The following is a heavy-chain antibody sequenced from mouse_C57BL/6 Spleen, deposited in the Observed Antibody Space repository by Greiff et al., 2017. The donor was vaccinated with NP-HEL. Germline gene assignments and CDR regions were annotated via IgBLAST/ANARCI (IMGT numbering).Heavy chain of an antibody. J-gene: IGHJ2*01. Sequence: VQLQQSGPGLVQPSQSLSITCTVSGFSLTSYGVHWVRQSPGKGLEWLGVIWRGGSTDYNAAFMSRLSITKDNSKSQVFFKMNSLQADDTAIYYGARSTVVVTENYFDYWGQGTTLTVSS. D-gene: IGHD1-1*01. V-gene: IGHV2-5*01. CDR3: ARSTVVVTENYFDY. CDR1: GFSLTSYG. CDR2: IWRGGST.